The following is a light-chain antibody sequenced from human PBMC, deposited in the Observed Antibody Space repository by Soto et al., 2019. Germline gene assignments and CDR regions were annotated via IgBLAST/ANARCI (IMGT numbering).Light chain of an antibody. Sequence: QSALTQPPSPSGSPGQSVTISCTGTSSDVGGYNYVSWYQQHPGKAPKLMIYEVSKRPSGVPDRFSGSKSGNTASLTVSGLQAEDEADYYCSSYAGSNNLGFGGGTKLTVL. CDR1: SSDVGGYNY. V-gene: IGLV2-8*01. CDR2: EVS. CDR3: SSYAGSNNLG. J-gene: IGLJ2*01.